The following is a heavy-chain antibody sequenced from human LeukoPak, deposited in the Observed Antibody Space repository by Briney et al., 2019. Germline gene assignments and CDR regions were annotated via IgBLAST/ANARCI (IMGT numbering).Heavy chain of an antibody. CDR3: ARGSYCSGGVCPAPFDS. Sequence: GGSPRLSCAASGFTFSDYYMDWVRQVPGKGLEWIGRSRSKGHRYSTEYAASVRGRFTVSRDESKNLLFLQMTSLKSEDTAVYYCARGSYCSGGVCPAPFDSWGQGSLVTVSS. CDR2: SRSKGHRYST. D-gene: IGHD2-8*02. V-gene: IGHV3-72*01. CDR1: GFTFSDYY. J-gene: IGHJ4*02.